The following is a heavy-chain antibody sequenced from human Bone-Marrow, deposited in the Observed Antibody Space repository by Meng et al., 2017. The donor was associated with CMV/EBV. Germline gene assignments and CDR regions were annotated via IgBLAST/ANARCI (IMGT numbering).Heavy chain of an antibody. CDR2: IKQDGSEK. J-gene: IGHJ5*02. CDR1: GFTFDDYG. D-gene: IGHD3-3*01. V-gene: IGHV3-7*01. CDR3: AREQGTSLTIFGVVRLGWFDP. Sequence: GESLKISCAASGFTFDDYGMSWVRQAQGKGLEWVANIKQDGSEKYYVDSVKGRFTISRDNAKNSLYLQMNSLRAEDTAVYYCAREQGTSLTIFGVVRLGWFDPWGQGPLVTVSS.